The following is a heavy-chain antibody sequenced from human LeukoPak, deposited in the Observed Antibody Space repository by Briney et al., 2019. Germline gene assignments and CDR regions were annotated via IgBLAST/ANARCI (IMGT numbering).Heavy chain of an antibody. D-gene: IGHD1-26*01. CDR1: GGSFSGYY. CDR3: ASKPQEDGILGATTLGAFDI. CDR2: MNHSGST. Sequence: SETLSLTCAVYGGSFSGYYWSWIRQPPGKGLEWIGEMNHSGSTNYNPYLESRVTISVDTSKNKFSLKLSSVTAADTAVYYCASKPQEDGILGATTLGAFDIWGQGTMVTVSS. J-gene: IGHJ3*02. V-gene: IGHV4-34*01.